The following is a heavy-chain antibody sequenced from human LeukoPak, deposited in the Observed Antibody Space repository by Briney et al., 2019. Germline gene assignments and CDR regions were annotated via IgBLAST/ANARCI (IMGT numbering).Heavy chain of an antibody. V-gene: IGHV3-23*01. CDR1: GFTFSNYA. Sequence: GGSLRVSCAASGFTFSNYAMTWVRQAPGKGLEWVSGISASGGSTYYADSVKGRFTISRDNSKNTLYLQMNSLTAEDTAVYYCAKIGAEIAVAGRAPWYFDCWGQGTLVTVSS. CDR3: AKIGAEIAVAGRAPWYFDC. CDR2: ISASGGST. D-gene: IGHD6-19*01. J-gene: IGHJ4*02.